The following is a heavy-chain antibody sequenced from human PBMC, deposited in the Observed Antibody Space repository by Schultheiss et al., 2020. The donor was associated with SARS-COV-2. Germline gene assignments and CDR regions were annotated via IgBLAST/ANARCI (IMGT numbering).Heavy chain of an antibody. CDR1: GFTFSSYS. Sequence: GESLKISCAASGFTFSSYSMNWVRQAPGKGLEWVSYISSSSSTIYYADSVKGRFTISRDNAKNSLYLQMNSLRDEDTAVYYCARGKLLSTVTTLAHAFDIWGQGTMVTVSS. D-gene: IGHD4-17*01. V-gene: IGHV3-48*02. CDR2: ISSSSSTI. CDR3: ARGKLLSTVTTLAHAFDI. J-gene: IGHJ3*02.